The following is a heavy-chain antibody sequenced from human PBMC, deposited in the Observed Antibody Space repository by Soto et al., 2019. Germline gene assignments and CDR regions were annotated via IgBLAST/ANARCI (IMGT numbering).Heavy chain of an antibody. V-gene: IGHV1-69*13. CDR1: GGTFNSYD. CDR2: IIPIVETP. D-gene: IGHD3-22*01. Sequence: SVKVSCKASGGTFNSYDINWVRQTPGQGLEWMGGIIPIVETPKYAQKFQGRVTITADESTNTVYMELSSLRSEDTAMYYCARLSRPNYYDTSGFFKDNWFDPWGQGTLVTVSS. J-gene: IGHJ5*02. CDR3: ARLSRPNYYDTSGFFKDNWFDP.